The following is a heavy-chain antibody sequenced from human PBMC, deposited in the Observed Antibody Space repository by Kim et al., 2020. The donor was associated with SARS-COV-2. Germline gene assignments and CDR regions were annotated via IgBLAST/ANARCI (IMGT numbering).Heavy chain of an antibody. Sequence: YAQKFQGRVTMTEDTSTDTAYMELSSLRSEDTAVYYCATAVRLGELSLSCWGQGTLVTVSS. D-gene: IGHD3-16*02. J-gene: IGHJ4*02. CDR3: ATAVRLGELSLSC. V-gene: IGHV1-24*01.